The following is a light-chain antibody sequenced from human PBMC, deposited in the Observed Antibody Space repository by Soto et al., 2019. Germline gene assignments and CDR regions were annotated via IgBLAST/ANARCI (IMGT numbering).Light chain of an antibody. CDR3: QQRSDWPWT. V-gene: IGKV3D-20*02. CDR1: QSVSSSY. J-gene: IGKJ1*01. Sequence: ENVLTQSPGTLSFSPGEKATLSCRASQSVSSSYLAWYQQKPGQAPRLLIYGASNRATGIPARFSGGGSGTDFTLTISNLEPEDFAVYYCQQRSDWPWTFGQGTKVDIK. CDR2: GAS.